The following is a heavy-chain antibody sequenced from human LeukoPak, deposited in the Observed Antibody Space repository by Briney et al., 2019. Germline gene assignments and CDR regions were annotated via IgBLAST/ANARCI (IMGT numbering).Heavy chain of an antibody. Sequence: GGSLRLSCATSGFTFSRYAMSWVRQAPGKGLEWVSGISNGGRATYYADPVKGRFTISRDNPKSTLYLQMNSLRAEDTAVYYCAKDRLESWSCFYFGVFDYWGQGALVTVAS. CDR1: GFTFSRYA. CDR2: ISNGGRAT. J-gene: IGHJ4*02. CDR3: AKDRLESWSCFYFGVFDY. V-gene: IGHV3-23*01. D-gene: IGHD3-3*01.